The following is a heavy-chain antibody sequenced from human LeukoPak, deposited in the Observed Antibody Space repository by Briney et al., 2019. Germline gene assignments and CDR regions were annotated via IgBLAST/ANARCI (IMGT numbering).Heavy chain of an antibody. CDR2: INPSGGST. CDR1: GYTFTSYY. J-gene: IGHJ4*02. CDR3: ARGPHGRIYDILTGFDY. Sequence: GASVKVSCKASGYTFTSYYMHWVRQAPGQGLEWMGIINPSGGSTSYAQKFQGRVTMTRDTSTSTVHMELSSLRSEDTAVYYCARGPHGRIYDILTGFDYWGQGTLVTVSS. V-gene: IGHV1-46*01. D-gene: IGHD3-9*01.